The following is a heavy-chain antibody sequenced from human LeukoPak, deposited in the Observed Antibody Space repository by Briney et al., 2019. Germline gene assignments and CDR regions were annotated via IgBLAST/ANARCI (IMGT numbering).Heavy chain of an antibody. V-gene: IGHV3-13*01. Sequence: GGSLRLSCAASGFTFSSFDMHWVRQPTGQGLEWASTIGTASDTYYPGSVEGRSTLSRDNAKNSLYLQMNSLTAGDTAVYYCARGPPRGKYYYMDVWGKGTTVTVSS. J-gene: IGHJ6*03. CDR2: IGTASDT. D-gene: IGHD1-1*01. CDR1: GFTFSSFD. CDR3: ARGPPRGKYYYMDV.